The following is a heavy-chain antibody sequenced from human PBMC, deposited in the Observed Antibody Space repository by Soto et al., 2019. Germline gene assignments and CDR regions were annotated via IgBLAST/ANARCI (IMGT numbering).Heavy chain of an antibody. J-gene: IGHJ5*02. CDR2: IHQDGSEK. V-gene: IGHV3-7*03. CDR1: GFTFNDDW. CDR3: ERSAVPGTRAVWFEP. Sequence: GGSLRRCFAASGFTFNDDWMNWVRQAPGKGPEWVANIHQDGSEKYYVESGKGRFTISRDNAKNSLYLQMNSLRAEDTAIYYCERSAVPGTRAVWFEPWGQGTLVTVSS. D-gene: IGHD2-2*01.